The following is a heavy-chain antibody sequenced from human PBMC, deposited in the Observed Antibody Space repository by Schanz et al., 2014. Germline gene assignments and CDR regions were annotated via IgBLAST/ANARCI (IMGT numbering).Heavy chain of an antibody. Sequence: EVQLLESGGGLVQPGGSLRLSCAASGFTFSSYAMTWVRQAPGMGLEWVSYIGNGGVTIYYADSVKGRFTISRDNSKNSLYLQMNSLRADDTAVYYCARELPGVVAFDFWGQGTMVTVSS. CDR2: IGNGGVTI. CDR3: ARELPGVVAFDF. V-gene: IGHV3-48*04. J-gene: IGHJ3*01. D-gene: IGHD7-27*01. CDR1: GFTFSSYA.